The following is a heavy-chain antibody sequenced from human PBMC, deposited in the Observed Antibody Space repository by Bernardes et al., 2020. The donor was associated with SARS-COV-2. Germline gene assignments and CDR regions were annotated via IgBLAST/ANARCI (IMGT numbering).Heavy chain of an antibody. CDR3: ARGGYSSGWFPDRDAFAS. Sequence: SETLSLTCTVSGGSISSSSYYWGWIRQPPGKGLEWIGSIYYSGSTYYNPSLKSRVTISVDTSKNQFSLKLSSVTAADTAVYYCARGGYSSGWFPDRDAFASWGQGTMVTVS. V-gene: IGHV4-39*01. CDR1: GGSISSSSYY. J-gene: IGHJ3*02. CDR2: IYYSGST. D-gene: IGHD6-19*01.